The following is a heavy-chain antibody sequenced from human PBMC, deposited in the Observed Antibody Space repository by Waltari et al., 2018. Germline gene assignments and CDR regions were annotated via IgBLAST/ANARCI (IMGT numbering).Heavy chain of an antibody. D-gene: IGHD6-19*01. CDR3: ARESVAGTQTFDY. Sequence: QVQLVESGGGVVQPGRSLRLSCAASGFTFSSYGMHWVRQAPGKGLEWVAVIWYDGSNKYYADSVKGRFTISRDNSKNTLYLQMNSLRAEDTAVYYCARESVAGTQTFDYWGQGTLVTVSS. J-gene: IGHJ4*02. V-gene: IGHV3-33*01. CDR2: IWYDGSNK. CDR1: GFTFSSYG.